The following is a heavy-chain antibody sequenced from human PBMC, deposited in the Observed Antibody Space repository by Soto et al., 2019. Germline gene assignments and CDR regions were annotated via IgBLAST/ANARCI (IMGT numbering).Heavy chain of an antibody. CDR2: VKDAGHP. J-gene: IGHJ4*02. CDR3: ARGQEGVVATH. D-gene: IGHD5-12*01. CDR1: GGSLSGYY. V-gene: IGHV4-34*01. Sequence: QVQLQKWGAGLLKPPETLSLNCAVTGGSLSGYYWSWIRQPPGKGLGWIGEVKDAGHPNYSPSLRGRVTISSDTSTNQFSLGLNSVTAADTGVYYCARGQEGVVATHWDQGSLVTVSS.